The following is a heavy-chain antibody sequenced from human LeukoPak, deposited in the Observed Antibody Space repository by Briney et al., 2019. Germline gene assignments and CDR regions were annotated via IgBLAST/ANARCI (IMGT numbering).Heavy chain of an antibody. J-gene: IGHJ4*02. V-gene: IGHV4-30-2*01. Sequence: SQTLSLTCAVSGGSISSGGYSWSWIRQPPGKGLEWIGYIYHSGSTYYNPSLKSRVTISVDRSKNQFSLKLSSVTAADTAVYYCAKTYYYDPFDFWGQGTLVTVSS. CDR1: GGSISSGGYS. CDR3: AKTYYYDPFDF. CDR2: IYHSGST. D-gene: IGHD3-22*01.